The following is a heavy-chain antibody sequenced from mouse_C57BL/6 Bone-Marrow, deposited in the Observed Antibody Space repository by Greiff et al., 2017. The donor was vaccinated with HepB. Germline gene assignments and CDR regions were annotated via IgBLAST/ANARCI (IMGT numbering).Heavy chain of an antibody. CDR3: ASSLWPRRGYAMDY. J-gene: IGHJ4*01. Sequence: VQLQQSGPGLVQPSQSLSITCTVSGFSLTSYGVHWVRQSPGKGLEWLGVIWSGGSTDYNAAFISRLSISKDNSKSQVFFKMNSLQADDTAIYYCASSLWPRRGYAMDYWGQGTSATVSS. V-gene: IGHV2-2*01. CDR2: IWSGGST. CDR1: GFSLTSYG. D-gene: IGHD2-2*01.